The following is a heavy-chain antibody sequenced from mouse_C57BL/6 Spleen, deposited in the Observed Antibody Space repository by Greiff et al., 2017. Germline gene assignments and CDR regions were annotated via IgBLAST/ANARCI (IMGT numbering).Heavy chain of an antibody. CDR1: GYTFTSYW. V-gene: IGHV1-55*01. CDR2: IYPGSGST. CDR3: ARGGTAQAY. D-gene: IGHD3-2*02. J-gene: IGHJ3*01. Sequence: QVQLQQPGAELVKPGASVKMSCKASGYTFTSYWITWVKQRPGQGLEWIGDIYPGSGSTNYNEKFKSKATLTVDTSSRTAYRQLSSLTSEDAAVYYCARGGTAQAYWGQGTLVTVSA.